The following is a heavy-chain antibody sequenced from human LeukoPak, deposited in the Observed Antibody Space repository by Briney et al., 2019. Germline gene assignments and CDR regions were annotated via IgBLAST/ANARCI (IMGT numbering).Heavy chain of an antibody. Sequence: PGGALRLSCAASGFTFSNSALSWVRQAPGKGLEYVSAISGNGGDTYYADSVRGRFTISRDNSKNTLYLQMGSLSAEDMGVYYCARVVGEGNFDYWGQGTLVTVSS. V-gene: IGHV3-64*02. CDR3: ARVVGEGNFDY. J-gene: IGHJ4*02. D-gene: IGHD1-26*01. CDR2: ISGNGGDT. CDR1: GFTFSNSA.